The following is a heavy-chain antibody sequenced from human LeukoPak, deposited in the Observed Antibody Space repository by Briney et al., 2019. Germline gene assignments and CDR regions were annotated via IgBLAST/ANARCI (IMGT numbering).Heavy chain of an antibody. Sequence: GGSLRLSCVASGFTFSSYSMNWVRQAPGKGLQWVSYISSTGGTKYYADSVKGRFTISRGNAKNSLYLQMNSLRDEDTAVYYCARDEGPLDYWGQGTLVTVSS. J-gene: IGHJ4*02. CDR1: GFTFSSYS. CDR3: ARDEGPLDY. V-gene: IGHV3-48*02. CDR2: ISSTGGTK.